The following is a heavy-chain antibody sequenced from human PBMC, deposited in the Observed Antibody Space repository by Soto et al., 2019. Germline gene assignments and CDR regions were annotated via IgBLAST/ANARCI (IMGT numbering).Heavy chain of an antibody. D-gene: IGHD3-16*01. Sequence: QVQLQQWGAGLLKPSETLSLTCAVYGGSFSGYYWSWIRQPPGKGLEWIGEINHSGSTNYNPSLKGRVTISVDTSKNQFPLKLSSVTAADTAVYYCARGLVSAIYDYIWGSLYYFDYWGQGTLVTVSS. CDR3: ARGLVSAIYDYIWGSLYYFDY. CDR1: GGSFSGYY. J-gene: IGHJ4*02. V-gene: IGHV4-34*01. CDR2: INHSGST.